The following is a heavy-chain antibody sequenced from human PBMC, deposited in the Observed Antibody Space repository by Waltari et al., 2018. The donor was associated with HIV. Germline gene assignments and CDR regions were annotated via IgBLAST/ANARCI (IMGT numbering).Heavy chain of an antibody. J-gene: IGHJ4*02. CDR2: INHSGST. V-gene: IGHV4-34*01. Sequence: QVQLQQWGAGLLKPSETLSLTCAVYGGSFSGYYWSWIRQPPGKGLEWIGEINHSGSTNYNPSLKSRVTISVDTSKNQFSLKLSSVTAADTAVYYCARGTENGYWGQGTLVTVSS. CDR3: ARGTENGY. D-gene: IGHD2-8*01. CDR1: GGSFSGYY.